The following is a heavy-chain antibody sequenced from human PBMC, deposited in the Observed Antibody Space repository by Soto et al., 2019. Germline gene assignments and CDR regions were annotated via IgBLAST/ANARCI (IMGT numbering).Heavy chain of an antibody. CDR3: ARGGGVGVAGSAAFDM. Sequence: QLHLVQSGAFVKNPGASGTVSCSASGYPVTAYYMHWLRQAPGRGLEWMGGINPATGAAKYTQTFQGRVTMTRDTSTSTVFMELGGLTSEDTAVFYCARGGGVGVAGSAAFDMWGQGTLVTVSS. J-gene: IGHJ3*02. V-gene: IGHV1-2*02. D-gene: IGHD3-3*01. CDR1: GYPVTAYY. CDR2: INPATGAA.